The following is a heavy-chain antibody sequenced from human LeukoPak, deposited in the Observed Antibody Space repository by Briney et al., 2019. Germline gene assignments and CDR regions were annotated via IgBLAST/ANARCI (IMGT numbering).Heavy chain of an antibody. J-gene: IGHJ4*02. CDR1: GGSISSYH. D-gene: IGHD3-10*01. CDR3: VGYNYYGSGSYLDY. Sequence: SETLSLTCTVSGGSISSYHWSWIRQPPGKGLEWIGYIYYSGSTNYNPSLKSRVTISVDTSKNQFSLELSSVTAADTAVYYCVGYNYYGSGSYLDYWGQGTLVTVSS. V-gene: IGHV4-59*01. CDR2: IYYSGST.